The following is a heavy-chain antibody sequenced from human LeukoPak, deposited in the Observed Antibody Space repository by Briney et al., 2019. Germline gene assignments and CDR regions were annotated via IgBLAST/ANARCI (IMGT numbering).Heavy chain of an antibody. CDR1: GFAFGDYA. J-gene: IGHJ3*02. Sequence: GGSLRLSCTASGFAFGDYAMTWVRQAPGKGLEWIGFIRSKAYGGTTEYAASLKGRFRTSRDDSKSIAYLQMNSLKTEDTAVYYCSRGTQKKYYYDSSGYWGTDAFDIWGQGTTVTVSS. V-gene: IGHV3-49*04. D-gene: IGHD3-22*01. CDR3: SRGTQKKYYYDSSGYWGTDAFDI. CDR2: IRSKAYGGTT.